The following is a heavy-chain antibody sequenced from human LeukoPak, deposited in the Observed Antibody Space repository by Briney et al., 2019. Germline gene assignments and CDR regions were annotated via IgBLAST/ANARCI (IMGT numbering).Heavy chain of an antibody. CDR1: GFTFSNYD. Sequence: GGSLRLSCAASGFTFSNYDMHWVRQAPGKGLEGVSYISSSGIDIYYADSVKGRFTISIDNAKNSLYLHMNSLRAEDTAVYYCARDYGGSSPFDYWGQGTLVTVSS. D-gene: IGHD4-23*01. CDR3: ARDYGGSSPFDY. CDR2: ISSSGIDI. V-gene: IGHV3-48*03. J-gene: IGHJ4*02.